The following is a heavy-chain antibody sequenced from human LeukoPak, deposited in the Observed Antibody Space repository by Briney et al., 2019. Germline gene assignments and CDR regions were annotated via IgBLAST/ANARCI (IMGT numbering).Heavy chain of an antibody. V-gene: IGHV3-48*01. J-gene: IGHJ2*01. CDR2: ISSSSSTI. D-gene: IGHD1-26*01. Sequence: GGSVRLSCAASGFTFSSYSMNWVRQAPGKGLEWVSYISSSSSTIYYADSVKGRFTISRDNAKNSLYLQMNSLRAEDTAVYYCARGAGGSYHYWYFDLWGRGTLVTVSS. CDR1: GFTFSSYS. CDR3: ARGAGGSYHYWYFDL.